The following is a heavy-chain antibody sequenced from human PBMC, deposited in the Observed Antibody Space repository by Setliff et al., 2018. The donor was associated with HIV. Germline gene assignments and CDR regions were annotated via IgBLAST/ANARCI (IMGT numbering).Heavy chain of an antibody. D-gene: IGHD4-17*01. CDR2: ISTYKGNT. CDR1: GYTFTSYG. J-gene: IGHJ6*04. V-gene: IGHV1-18*04. CDR3: ARDNYDDYSRVQMDV. Sequence: ASVKVPCKASGYTFTSYGISWVRQAPGQGLEWMGWISTYKGNTKYEQKFQGRVTMTTDTSTSTAYMELRSLRSDDTAIYYCARDNYDDYSRVQMDVWGKGTTVTVSS.